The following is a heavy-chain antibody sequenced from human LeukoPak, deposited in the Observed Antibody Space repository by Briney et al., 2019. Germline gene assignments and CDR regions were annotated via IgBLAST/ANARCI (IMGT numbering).Heavy chain of an antibody. J-gene: IGHJ1*01. Sequence: ASVKVSCKASGYTFTSYYMHWVRQAPGQGLEWMGIINPSGGSTSCAQKFQGRVTMTRDTSTSTVYMELSSLRSEDTAVYYCARDRVVAPFAEYFQHWGQGTLVTVSS. CDR3: ARDRVVAPFAEYFQH. CDR2: INPSGGST. D-gene: IGHD3-22*01. V-gene: IGHV1-46*01. CDR1: GYTFTSYY.